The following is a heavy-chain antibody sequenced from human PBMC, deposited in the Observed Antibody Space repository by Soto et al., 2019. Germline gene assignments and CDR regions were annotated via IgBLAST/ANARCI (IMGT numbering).Heavy chain of an antibody. D-gene: IGHD3-10*01. J-gene: IGHJ5*02. Sequence: PGESLKISCQASGYSFTDYWITWVRQMPGKGLEWMGGIDPRDSQSNYSPSFQGHVTISADKSSSTAYLQWNSLKASDTAMYYCARTGYGNWLDPWGQGTLVTVSS. CDR3: ARTGYGNWLDP. CDR1: GYSFTDYW. CDR2: IDPRDSQS. V-gene: IGHV5-10-1*01.